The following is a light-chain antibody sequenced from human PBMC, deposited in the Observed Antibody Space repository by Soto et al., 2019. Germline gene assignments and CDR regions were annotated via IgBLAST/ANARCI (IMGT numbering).Light chain of an antibody. Sequence: DMEMTQSPSSLSASVGDRVTITCRASQSISNYLNWYQHKPGKVPKLLIYAASSLQSGVPTRFSGSVSGTDVTLTINSLQPEDFATYYCQQSYGTPLTFGGGTKIEIK. V-gene: IGKV1-39*01. CDR3: QQSYGTPLT. J-gene: IGKJ4*01. CDR2: AAS. CDR1: QSISNY.